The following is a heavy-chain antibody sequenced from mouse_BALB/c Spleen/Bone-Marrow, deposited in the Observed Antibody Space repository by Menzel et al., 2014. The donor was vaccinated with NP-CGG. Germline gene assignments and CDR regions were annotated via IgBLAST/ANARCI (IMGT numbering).Heavy chain of an antibody. D-gene: IGHD2-4*01. J-gene: IGHJ3*01. V-gene: IGHV1-18*01. CDR1: GYSSTDYY. CDR2: VNPNNGGT. CDR3: ARDYDYGCAY. Sequence: VQLKESGPDLVKPGASVKISCKASGYSSTDYYMHWVKRSHGKSLEWIGRVNPNNGGTNYNQKFKGKAILTVDKSSNTAYMELRSLTSEDSAVYFCARDYDYGCAYWGQGTLVTVSA.